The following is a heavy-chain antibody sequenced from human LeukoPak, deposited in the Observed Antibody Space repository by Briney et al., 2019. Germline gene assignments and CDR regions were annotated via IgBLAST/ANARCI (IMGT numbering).Heavy chain of an antibody. V-gene: IGHV4-59*01. Sequence: SETLSLTCTVSGGSISSYYWSWIRQPPGKGLEWIGYIYYSGSTNYNPSLKSRVTISVDTSKNQFSLKLSSVTAADTAVYYCARGSNYDFWSGYYTHYYYMDVWGKGTTVTVSS. CDR3: ARGSNYDFWSGYYTHYYYMDV. D-gene: IGHD3-3*01. CDR2: IYYSGST. CDR1: GGSISSYY. J-gene: IGHJ6*03.